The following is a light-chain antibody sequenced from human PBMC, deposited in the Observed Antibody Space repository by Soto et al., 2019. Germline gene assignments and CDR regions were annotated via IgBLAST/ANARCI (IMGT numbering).Light chain of an antibody. CDR1: QSVSRN. Sequence: EIVMTQSPATLSVSPGERATLSCRASQSVSRNLAWYQQTPGQAPRLLIYGASTRATGISARFSGSGSGTEFTLTISSLQSEDFAVYYCQQYNNWPPLTFGGGTKVEIK. CDR3: QQYNNWPPLT. CDR2: GAS. V-gene: IGKV3-15*01. J-gene: IGKJ4*01.